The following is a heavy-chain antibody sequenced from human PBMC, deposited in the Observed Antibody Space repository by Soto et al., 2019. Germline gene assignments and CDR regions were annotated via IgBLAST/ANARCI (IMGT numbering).Heavy chain of an antibody. D-gene: IGHD3-9*01. CDR3: ARGLRYFDWLLLNYYYYYGMDV. CDR2: IIPIFGTA. Sequence: QVQLVQSGAEVKKPGSSVKVSCKASGGTFSSYAISWVRQAPGQGLEWMGGIIPIFGTANYAQKFQGRVTITADEYTSTADIELSTLTSENTAVYYCARGLRYFDWLLLNYYYYYGMDVWGQGTTVTVSS. V-gene: IGHV1-69*01. CDR1: GGTFSSYA. J-gene: IGHJ6*02.